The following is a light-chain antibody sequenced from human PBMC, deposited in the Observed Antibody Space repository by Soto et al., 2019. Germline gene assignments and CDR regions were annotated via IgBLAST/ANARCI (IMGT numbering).Light chain of an antibody. CDR3: QQYDNRSQT. V-gene: IGKV1-33*01. CDR1: HDIRDH. Sequence: IQMTQSPSSLSASVGDRVTLTCQASHDIRDHLNWYQQKPGKPPKLLIYDASNLQTGVPSRFSGSGSGTDFAVGMSSLQPEDIATYFCQQYDNRSQTFGPGTKVDIK. CDR2: DAS. J-gene: IGKJ3*01.